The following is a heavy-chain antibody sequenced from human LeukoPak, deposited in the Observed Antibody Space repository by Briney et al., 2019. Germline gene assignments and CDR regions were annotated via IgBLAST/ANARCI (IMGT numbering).Heavy chain of an antibody. Sequence: GGSLRLSCAASGFTFSSYAMHWVRQAPGKGLEWVAVISYDGSNKYYADSVKGRFTISRDNSKNTLYLQMNSLRAEDTAVYHCARDGEFIGRGPCFDYWGQGTLVTVSS. CDR1: GFTFSSYA. CDR2: ISYDGSNK. CDR3: ARDGEFIGRGPCFDY. J-gene: IGHJ4*02. D-gene: IGHD7-27*01. V-gene: IGHV3-30-3*01.